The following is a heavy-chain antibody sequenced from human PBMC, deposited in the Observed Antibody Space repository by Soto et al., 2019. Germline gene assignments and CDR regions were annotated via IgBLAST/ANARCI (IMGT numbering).Heavy chain of an antibody. Sequence: ESGGGVVQPGRSLRLSCAASRFTFSSYDMHWVRQAPGKGLEWVAVISFDGSNKYYADSVKGRFTISRDNSKNTLYLQMNSLRAEDTAVYYCANGYCSGGSCYGGDDNWGQGTLVTVSS. J-gene: IGHJ4*02. CDR2: ISFDGSNK. CDR3: ANGYCSGGSCYGGDDN. CDR1: RFTFSSYD. V-gene: IGHV3-30*18. D-gene: IGHD2-15*01.